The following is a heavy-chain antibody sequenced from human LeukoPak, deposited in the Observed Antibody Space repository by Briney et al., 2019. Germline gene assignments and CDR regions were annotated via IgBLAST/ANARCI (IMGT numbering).Heavy chain of an antibody. CDR3: PRDERGYSYGNYFDY. V-gene: IGHV3-48*03. J-gene: IGHJ4*02. CDR1: GFTFSSYE. D-gene: IGHD5-18*01. CDR2: ISSSGSTI. Sequence: GGSLRLSCAASGFTFSSYEMNWVRQAPGKGLEWVSYISSSGSTIYYADSVKGRFTISRDNAKNSLYLQMNSLRAEDTAVYYCPRDERGYSYGNYFDYWGQGTLVTVSS.